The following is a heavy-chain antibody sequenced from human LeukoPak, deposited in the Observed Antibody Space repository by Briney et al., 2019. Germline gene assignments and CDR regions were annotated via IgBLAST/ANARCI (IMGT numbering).Heavy chain of an antibody. CDR1: GYTFTSYD. CDR2: INPNSGGT. D-gene: IGHD6-13*01. V-gene: IGHV1-2*02. J-gene: IGHJ4*02. CDR3: ARPLLPSSSWYYFGY. Sequence: GASVKVSCKASGYTFTSYDINWVRQATGQGLEWMGWINPNSGGTNYAQKFQGRVTMTRDTSISTAYMELSSLRSDDTAVYYCARPLLPSSSWYYFGYWGQGTLVTVSS.